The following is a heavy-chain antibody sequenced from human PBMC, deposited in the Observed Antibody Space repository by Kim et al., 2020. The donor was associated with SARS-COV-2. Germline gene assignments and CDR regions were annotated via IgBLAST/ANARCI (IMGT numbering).Heavy chain of an antibody. CDR2: IKSKTDGGTT. CDR1: GFTFSNAW. CDR3: TTDLLQYYYDSSGYHRDY. V-gene: IGHV3-15*01. Sequence: GGSLRLSCAASGFTFSNAWMSWVRQAPGKGLEWVGRIKSKTDGGTTDYAAPVKGRFTISRDDSKNTLYLQMNSLKTEDTAVYYCTTDLLQYYYDSSGYHRDYWGQGTLVTVSS. D-gene: IGHD3-22*01. J-gene: IGHJ4*02.